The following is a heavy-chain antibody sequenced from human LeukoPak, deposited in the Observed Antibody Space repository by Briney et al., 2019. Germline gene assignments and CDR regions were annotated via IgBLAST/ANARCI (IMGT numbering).Heavy chain of an antibody. D-gene: IGHD3-22*01. CDR1: GFTFSSYS. Sequence: GGSLRLSCAASGFTFSSYSMNWVRQAPGKGLEWVSYISSSSSTIYYADSVKGRFTISRDNAKNSLYLQMNSLRAEDTAVCYCARVYYYDSSGYHYWGQGTLVTVSS. V-gene: IGHV3-48*01. CDR2: ISSSSSTI. CDR3: ARVYYYDSSGYHY. J-gene: IGHJ4*02.